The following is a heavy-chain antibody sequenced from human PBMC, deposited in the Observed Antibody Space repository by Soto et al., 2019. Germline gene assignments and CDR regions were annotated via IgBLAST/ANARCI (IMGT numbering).Heavy chain of an antibody. Sequence: SVKVSCKASGGTFNNYVINWVRQAPGQGLEWMGGLIPIFGTASHAQKFQGRVTITADKSTTTAYMELNSLRSEDTAVYYCAGRCDSTSCLAHFDYWGQGTLVTVSS. CDR2: LIPIFGTA. CDR1: GGTFNNYV. CDR3: AGRCDSTSCLAHFDY. J-gene: IGHJ4*02. D-gene: IGHD2-2*01. V-gene: IGHV1-69*06.